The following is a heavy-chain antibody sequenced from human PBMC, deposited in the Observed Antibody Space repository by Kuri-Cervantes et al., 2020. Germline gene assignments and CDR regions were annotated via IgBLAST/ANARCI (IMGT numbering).Heavy chain of an antibody. D-gene: IGHD2-2*01. V-gene: IGHV1-24*01. CDR3: AKGVPAAMLSWFDP. CDR1: GYTLTELS. J-gene: IGHJ5*02. CDR2: FDPEDGET. Sequence: ASVNVSCKVSGYTLTELSMHWVRQAPGKGREWMGGFDPEDGETIYAQKFQGRATITRDTSASTAYMELSSLRSEDTAVYYCAKGVPAAMLSWFDPWGQGTLVTVSS.